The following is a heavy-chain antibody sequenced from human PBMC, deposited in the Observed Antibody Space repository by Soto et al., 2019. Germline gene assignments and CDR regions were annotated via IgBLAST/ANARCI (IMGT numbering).Heavy chain of an antibody. D-gene: IGHD1-7*01. CDR2: ISYDGSNK. J-gene: IGHJ6*02. Sequence: SCLSSELPFSGCRRHWISTAAGRGLEWVAVISYDGSNKYYADSVKGRFTISRDNSKNTLYLQMNSLRAEDTAVYYFAKDRIGNYGYYYYGMDVWGQATTVNAS. CDR1: ELPFSGCR. V-gene: IGHV3-30*18. CDR3: AKDRIGNYGYYYYGMDV.